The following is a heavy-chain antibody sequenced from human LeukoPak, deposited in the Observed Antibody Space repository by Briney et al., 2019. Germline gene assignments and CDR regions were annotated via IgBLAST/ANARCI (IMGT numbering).Heavy chain of an antibody. D-gene: IGHD6-19*01. CDR2: INPQDGGT. CDR3: GIDSYRYSGLDY. CDR1: GYTFTDFY. V-gene: IGHV1-2*02. J-gene: IGHJ4*02. Sequence: ASVKVSCKASGYTFTDFYIHWVRQAPGQGREWLGWINPQDGGTQSAQKFQGRVRLARDTSTTTAYMDMSGLIFDDTAVYYCGIDSYRYSGLDYWGQGTLLTVSS.